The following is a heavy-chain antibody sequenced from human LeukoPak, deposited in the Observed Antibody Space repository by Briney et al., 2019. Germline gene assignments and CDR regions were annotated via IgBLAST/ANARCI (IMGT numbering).Heavy chain of an antibody. Sequence: ASVKVSCKASGYTFTSYGISWVRQAPGHGLEWMGWISAYDGNTNYAQKLQGRVTMTTDTSTSTAYMELRGLRSDDTAVYYCAREGHGSSSWYGQKGWFDPWGQGTLVTVSS. CDR2: ISAYDGNT. V-gene: IGHV1-18*01. J-gene: IGHJ5*02. CDR3: AREGHGSSSWYGQKGWFDP. CDR1: GYTFTSYG. D-gene: IGHD6-13*01.